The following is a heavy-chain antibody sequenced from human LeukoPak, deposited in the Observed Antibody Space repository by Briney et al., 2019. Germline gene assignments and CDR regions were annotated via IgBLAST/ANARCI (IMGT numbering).Heavy chain of an antibody. Sequence: GASVKVSCKASGYTFTSYDINWVRQATGQGLEWMGWMNPNSGNTGYAQKFQGRVTITRNTSISTAYMELSSLRSEDTAVYYCARGRPACGCSSTTLKRCWFDPWGQGTLVTVSS. CDR2: MNPNSGNT. CDR3: ARGRPACGCSSTTLKRCWFDP. V-gene: IGHV1-8*03. CDR1: GYTFTSYD. J-gene: IGHJ5*02. D-gene: IGHD2-2*01.